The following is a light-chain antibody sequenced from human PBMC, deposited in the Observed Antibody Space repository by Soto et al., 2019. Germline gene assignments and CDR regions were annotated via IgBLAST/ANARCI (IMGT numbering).Light chain of an antibody. CDR2: ETT. Sequence: QSALTQPASVSGSPGQSITVSCTGTSSDVGSYNLVSWYQQHPGKAPKLLIYETTKRPSGVSLRFTGSKSGNTASLTISGLQAEDEADYYCCSYAGSSTYVFVTGTKLTVL. J-gene: IGLJ1*01. CDR3: CSYAGSSTYV. V-gene: IGLV2-23*01. CDR1: SSDVGSYNL.